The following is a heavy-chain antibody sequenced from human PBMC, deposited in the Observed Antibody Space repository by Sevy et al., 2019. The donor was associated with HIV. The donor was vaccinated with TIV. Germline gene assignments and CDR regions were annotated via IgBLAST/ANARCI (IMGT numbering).Heavy chain of an antibody. D-gene: IGHD3-10*01. CDR1: GFTFGGYM. CDR2: VSRNGGTP. CDR3: VKEGRDDFNPYLDF. V-gene: IGHV3-23*01. Sequence: GGSLRLSCAGSGFTFGGYMLNWVRQAPGRGLEWVARVSRNGGTPEYGDSAKGRFTISRDNSKNTVYLQLKELSADDTALYYCVKEGRDDFNPYLDFWGQGILVTVSS. J-gene: IGHJ4*02.